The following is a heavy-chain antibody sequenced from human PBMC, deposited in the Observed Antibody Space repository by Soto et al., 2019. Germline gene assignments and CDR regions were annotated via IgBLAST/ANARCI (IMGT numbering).Heavy chain of an antibody. D-gene: IGHD3-3*01. CDR1: GFTFSGHA. CDR3: AKYYDFWSGYYPRHYYGMDV. CDR2: IGSNGGST. V-gene: IGHV3-64*04. Sequence: GGSLRLSCSASGFTFSGHAMHWLRQGPVTGLQYVSGIGSNGGSTYYADSVKGRFTISRDNSKNTLYLQMNSLRAEDTAVYYCAKYYDFWSGYYPRHYYGMDVWGQGTTVTVSS. J-gene: IGHJ6*02.